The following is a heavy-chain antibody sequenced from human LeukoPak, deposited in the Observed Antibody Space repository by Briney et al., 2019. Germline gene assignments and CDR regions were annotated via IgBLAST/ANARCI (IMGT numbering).Heavy chain of an antibody. V-gene: IGHV3-23*01. J-gene: IGHJ4*02. CDR1: GITLSNYG. Sequence: GGSLRLSCAASGITLSNYGMSWVRQAPGKGLEWVSGISGTGGSTNYADSVKGRFTISRDNRKNTLYLEMNSLRAEDTAVYFCAKRGVVIRVILVGFHKEAYYFDSWGQGALVTVSS. D-gene: IGHD3-22*01. CDR3: AKRGVVIRVILVGFHKEAYYFDS. CDR2: ISGTGGST.